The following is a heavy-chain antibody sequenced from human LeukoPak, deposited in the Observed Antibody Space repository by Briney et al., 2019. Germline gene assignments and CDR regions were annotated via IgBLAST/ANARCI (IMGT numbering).Heavy chain of an antibody. D-gene: IGHD3-3*01. V-gene: IGHV3-23*01. CDR2: ISGSGGST. J-gene: IGHJ3*02. Sequence: GGSLRLSCAASGFTFSSYAMSWIRQAPGKGLEWVSAISGSGGSTYYADCVKGRFTISRDNSKNTLYLQMNSLRAEDTAVYYCAKSYYDFWSGKPDAFDIWGQGTMVTVSS. CDR3: AKSYYDFWSGKPDAFDI. CDR1: GFTFSSYA.